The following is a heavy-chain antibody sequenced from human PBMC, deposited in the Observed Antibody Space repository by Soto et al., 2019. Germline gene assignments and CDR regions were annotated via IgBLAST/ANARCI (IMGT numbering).Heavy chain of an antibody. J-gene: IGHJ6*02. CDR3: AHRRLGDTCPDYNGLDV. V-gene: IGHV2-5*01. CDR1: GFSLSTTGEG. CDR2: VHWNDDK. Sequence: QITLKEAGPTLVKPTQTLTLTCTFSGFSLSTTGEGVFWIRQPPGKAPEWLALVHWNDDKRYSPSLRPRLTIRKDTSRNHVVLSLTNLDPVDTGTYYCAHRRLGDTCPDYNGLDVWGQGTPVIVSS. D-gene: IGHD3-3*01.